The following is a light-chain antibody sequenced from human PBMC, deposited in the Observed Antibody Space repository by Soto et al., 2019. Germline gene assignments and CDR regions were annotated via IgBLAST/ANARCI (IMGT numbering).Light chain of an antibody. Sequence: DVVLTQSPLSLPVTLGQPASISCRSSQRLVHSDGNTYLNWFQQRPGQSPRRLIYKVSNRDSGVPDRFSGSGSGADFTLKISRVEAEDVGIYYCMQGTHSITFGQGTRLEIK. V-gene: IGKV2-30*02. CDR3: MQGTHSIT. CDR1: QRLVHSDGNTY. J-gene: IGKJ5*01. CDR2: KVS.